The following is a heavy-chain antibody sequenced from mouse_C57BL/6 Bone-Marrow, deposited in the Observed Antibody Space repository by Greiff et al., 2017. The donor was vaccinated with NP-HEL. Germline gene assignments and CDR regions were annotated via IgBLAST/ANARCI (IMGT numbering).Heavy chain of an antibody. CDR3: ARYYGSSYYFDY. Sequence: QVQLQQSGAELVKPGASVKISCKASGYAFSSYWMNWVKQRPGKGLEWIGQIYPGDGDTNYNGKFKGKATLTADKSSSTAYMQLSDLTSEDSAVYFCARYYGSSYYFDYWGQGTTLTVSS. CDR2: IYPGDGDT. J-gene: IGHJ2*01. D-gene: IGHD1-1*01. CDR1: GYAFSSYW. V-gene: IGHV1-80*01.